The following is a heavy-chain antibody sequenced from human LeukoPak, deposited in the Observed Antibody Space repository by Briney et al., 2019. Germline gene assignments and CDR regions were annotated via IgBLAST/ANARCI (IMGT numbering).Heavy chain of an antibody. D-gene: IGHD3-22*01. J-gene: IGHJ6*03. CDR3: AKYYYDSSGYYPLEYYYYMDV. CDR1: GLTFRSHA. CDR2: ISGRGSST. Sequence: GGYLRLSCAASGLTFRSHAISLDRQAPGRGLEWVSAISGRGSSTYYADSVKGRFTISRDNSKNTLYLQMNSLRAEDTAVYYCAKYYYDSSGYYPLEYYYYMDVWGKGTTVTVSS. V-gene: IGHV3-23*01.